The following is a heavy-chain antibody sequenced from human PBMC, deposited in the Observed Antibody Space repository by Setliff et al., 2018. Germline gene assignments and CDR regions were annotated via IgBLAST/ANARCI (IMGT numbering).Heavy chain of an antibody. CDR1: GYTFTSYG. D-gene: IGHD2-15*01. Sequence: ASVKVSCKASGYTFTSYGISWVRQAPGQGLEWMGWISAYNGNTNYAQKLQGRVTMTTDTSTNTAYMEVRSLGSDDTAMYYCARAVGYCSGGSCHKGDDYWGQGTLVTVSS. J-gene: IGHJ4*02. CDR2: ISAYNGNT. CDR3: ARAVGYCSGGSCHKGDDY. V-gene: IGHV1-18*01.